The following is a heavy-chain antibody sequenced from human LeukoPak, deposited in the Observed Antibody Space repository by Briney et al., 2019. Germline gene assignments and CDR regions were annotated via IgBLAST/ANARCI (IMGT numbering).Heavy chain of an antibody. CDR2: ISSSSSTI. V-gene: IGHV3-48*01. D-gene: IGHD6-13*01. J-gene: IGHJ4*02. Sequence: GGSLRLSCAASGFTFSSYSMNWVRQAPGKGLEWVSYISSSSSTIYYADSVKGRFTISRDNAKNSLYLQMNGLRAEDTAVYYCAREYSSSWYDYWGQGTLVTVSS. CDR3: AREYSSSWYDY. CDR1: GFTFSSYS.